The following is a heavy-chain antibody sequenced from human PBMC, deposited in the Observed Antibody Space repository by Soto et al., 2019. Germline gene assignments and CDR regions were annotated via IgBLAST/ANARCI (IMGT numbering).Heavy chain of an antibody. CDR1: GFTFSSYS. J-gene: IGHJ6*02. D-gene: IGHD2-15*01. CDR3: AREYCSGGSCYSAPNYYYYYGMDV. V-gene: IGHV3-21*01. CDR2: ISSSSSYI. Sequence: EVQLVESGGGLVKPGGSLRLSCAASGFTFSSYSMNWVRQAPGKGLEWVLSISSSSSYIYYADSVKGRFTISRDNAKNSLYLQMNSLRAEDTAVYYCAREYCSGGSCYSAPNYYYYYGMDVWGQGTTVTVSS.